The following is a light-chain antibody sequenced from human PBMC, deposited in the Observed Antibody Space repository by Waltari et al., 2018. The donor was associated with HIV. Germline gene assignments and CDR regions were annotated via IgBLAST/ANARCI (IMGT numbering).Light chain of an antibody. V-gene: IGKV3-20*01. CDR2: GAS. CDR1: QSISSSY. J-gene: IGKJ5*01. Sequence: NVLTQFPGTLSLSPGERATLSCRASQSISSSYMAWYQQRPGQAPRLLIFGASSRAPGIPDRFLGSGSGTDFTLTISRLEPEDFAVYYCQQYSTSPFTLGQGTRLEIK. CDR3: QQYSTSPFT.